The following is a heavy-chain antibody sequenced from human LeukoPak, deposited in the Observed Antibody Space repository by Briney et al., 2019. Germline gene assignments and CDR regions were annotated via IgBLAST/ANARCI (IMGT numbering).Heavy chain of an antibody. J-gene: IGHJ6*02. CDR1: GFTFSSYA. CDR3: AKSYYDSSGYTPRGYGMDV. D-gene: IGHD3-22*01. V-gene: IGHV3-23*01. Sequence: GGSLRLSCAASGFTFSSYAMSWVRQAPGKGLEWVSAISGSGGSTYYADSVKGRFTISRDNSKNTLYLQMNSLRAEDTAVYYCAKSYYDSSGYTPRGYGMDVWGQGTTVTVSS. CDR2: ISGSGGST.